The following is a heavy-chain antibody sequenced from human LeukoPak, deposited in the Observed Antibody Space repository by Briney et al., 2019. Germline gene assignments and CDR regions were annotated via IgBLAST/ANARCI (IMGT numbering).Heavy chain of an antibody. CDR2: IWYDGSNK. CDR3: ARSQDYHDSSGYYLY. CDR1: GFTFSSYG. V-gene: IGHV3-33*01. J-gene: IGHJ4*02. Sequence: GGSLRLSCAASGFTFSSYGMHWVRQAPGKGLEWVAVIWYDGSNKYYADSVKGRFTISRDNSKNTLYLQMNSLRAEDTAVYYCARSQDYHDSSGYYLYWGQGTLVTVSS. D-gene: IGHD3-22*01.